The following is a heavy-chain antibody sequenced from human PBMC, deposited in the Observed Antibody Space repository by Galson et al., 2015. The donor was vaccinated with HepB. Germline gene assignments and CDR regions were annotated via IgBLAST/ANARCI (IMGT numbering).Heavy chain of an antibody. CDR1: GFTFSSYA. CDR3: AKDPLSSSSGGGY. CDR2: ISGSGGST. D-gene: IGHD6-6*01. V-gene: IGHV3-23*01. Sequence: SLRLSCAASGFTFSSYAMSWVRQAPGKGLEWVSAISGSGGSTYYADSVKGRFTISRDNSKNTLYLRMNSLRAEDTAVYYCAKDPLSSSSGGGYWGQGTLVTVSS. J-gene: IGHJ4*02.